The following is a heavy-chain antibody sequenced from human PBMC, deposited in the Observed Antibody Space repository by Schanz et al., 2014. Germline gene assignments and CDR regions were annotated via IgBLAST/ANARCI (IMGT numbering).Heavy chain of an antibody. D-gene: IGHD3-22*01. J-gene: IGHJ4*02. CDR3: ARERHYEDSSDTWENYFDF. V-gene: IGHV3-74*01. Sequence: VQLVESGGGLVKPGGSLRLSCAASGLTFSDSWMHWVRQAPGKGLVWVSRTSHDGSFTTLADSVKGRFTISRDNARNSLYLQMNSLRAEDTAVYFCARERHYEDSSDTWENYFDFWGQGTLGSVSS. CDR1: GLTFSDSW. CDR2: TSHDGSFT.